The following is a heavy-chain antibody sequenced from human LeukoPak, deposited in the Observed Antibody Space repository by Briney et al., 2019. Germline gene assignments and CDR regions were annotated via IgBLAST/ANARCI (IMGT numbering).Heavy chain of an antibody. CDR1: GYTFTGYY. J-gene: IGHJ4*02. CDR3: ARPPVYDSVKIEDY. V-gene: IGHV1-2*02. Sequence: ASVKVSCKASGYTFTGYYVHWMRQAPGQGLEWMGWIDPNSGDTNYAQKFRGRVSMTRDTSISTAYMDLSRLRSDDTAVYYCARPPVYDSVKIEDYWGQGTLVTVSS. CDR2: IDPNSGDT. D-gene: IGHD3-22*01.